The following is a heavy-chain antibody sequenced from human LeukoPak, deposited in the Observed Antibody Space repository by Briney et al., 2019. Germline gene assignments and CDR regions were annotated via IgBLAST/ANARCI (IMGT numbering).Heavy chain of an antibody. CDR2: ISGGDGST. V-gene: IGHV3-23*01. J-gene: IGHJ4*02. Sequence: TGGSLRLSCAASGFTFSSYAMSWVRQAPGKGLEWVSGISGGDGSTYYADSVKGRFTISRDNSKNTLYLQMNSLRAEDTAVYYCARDSERRVSTFDYWGQGTLVTVSS. CDR1: GFTFSSYA. D-gene: IGHD6-13*01. CDR3: ARDSERRVSTFDY.